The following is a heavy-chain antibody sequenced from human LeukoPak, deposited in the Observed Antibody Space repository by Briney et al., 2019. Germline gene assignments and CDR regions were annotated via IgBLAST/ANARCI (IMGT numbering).Heavy chain of an antibody. Sequence: PSETLSLTCAVSGDSISSDNYYWSWIRQPPGKGLEWIGSIYHSGNTYYNPSLKSRVTISVDTSKNQFSLKLSSVTAADTAVYYCARREVSGSLLDYWGQGTLVTVSS. V-gene: IGHV4-38-2*01. D-gene: IGHD1-1*01. CDR3: ARREVSGSLLDY. CDR1: GDSISSDNYY. J-gene: IGHJ4*02. CDR2: IYHSGNT.